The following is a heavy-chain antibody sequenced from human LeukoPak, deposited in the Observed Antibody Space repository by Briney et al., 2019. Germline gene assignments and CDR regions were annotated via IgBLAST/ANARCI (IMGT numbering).Heavy chain of an antibody. Sequence: PGGSLRLSCAASGFTFSSYSMNWVRQAPGKGLEWVSYISSSSSTIYYADSVKGRFTISRDNAKNSLYLQMNSLRAEDTAVYYCVLGGYCSSTSCYGVYRGQGTLVTVSS. CDR2: ISSSSSTI. V-gene: IGHV3-48*01. J-gene: IGHJ4*02. CDR1: GFTFSSYS. CDR3: VLGGYCSSTSCYGVY. D-gene: IGHD2-2*01.